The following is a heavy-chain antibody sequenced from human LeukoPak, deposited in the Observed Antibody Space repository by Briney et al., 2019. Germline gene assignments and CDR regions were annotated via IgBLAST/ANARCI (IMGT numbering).Heavy chain of an antibody. V-gene: IGHV3-74*01. CDR3: ARDYYDSSGYYYYYMGV. J-gene: IGHJ6*03. CDR1: GFTFSSYW. CDR2: INSDGSST. Sequence: PGGSLRLSCAASGFTFSSYWMHWVRQAPGKGLVWVSRINSDGSSTSYADSVKGRFTISRDNAKNTLYLQMNSLRAEDTAVYYCARDYYDSSGYYYYYMGVWGKGTTVTVSS. D-gene: IGHD3-22*01.